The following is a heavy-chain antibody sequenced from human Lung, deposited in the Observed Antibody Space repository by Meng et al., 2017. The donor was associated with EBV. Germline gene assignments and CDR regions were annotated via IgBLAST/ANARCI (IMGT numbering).Heavy chain of an antibody. D-gene: IGHD3-10*01. CDR3: ASESGRGFTPDY. J-gene: IGHJ4*02. Sequence: QVQLVQSGAGVKRPGSSVKVSCKTSGGTFRSDAISWVRQAPGQGLEWMGGLIPMSDAPHYAQKFQGRVTITADESTSTHYMDLSGLRSGDTAVYYCASESGRGFTPDYWGQGTLVTVSS. V-gene: IGHV1-69*01. CDR1: GGTFRSDA. CDR2: LIPMSDAP.